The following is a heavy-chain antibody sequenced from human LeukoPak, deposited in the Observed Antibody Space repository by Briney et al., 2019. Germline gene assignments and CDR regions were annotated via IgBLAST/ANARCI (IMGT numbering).Heavy chain of an antibody. D-gene: IGHD3-3*01. CDR1: GFTFSIYG. CDR3: AKAPPTRFGVATWWWGAFDI. V-gene: IGHV3-23*01. Sequence: PGGSLRLSCTASGFTFSIYGMSWVRQAPGKGLEWVSGLSGNGGTTYYTDSVKGRFTISRDNSNNTLSLQMNSLRAEDTAVYYCAKAPPTRFGVATWWWGAFDIWGQGTMVTVSS. CDR2: LSGNGGTT. J-gene: IGHJ3*02.